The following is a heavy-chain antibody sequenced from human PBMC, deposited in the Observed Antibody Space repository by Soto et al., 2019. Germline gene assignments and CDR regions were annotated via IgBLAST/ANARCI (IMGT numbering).Heavy chain of an antibody. J-gene: IGHJ6*02. D-gene: IGHD5-18*01. CDR1: GYTFTSYG. CDR2: ISAYNGNT. CDR3: ARDQIAAMVKNYYYGMDV. Sequence: QVQLVQSGAEVKKPGASVKVSCKASGYTFTSYGISWVRQAPGQGLEWMGWISAYNGNTNYAQKLQGRVTMTTDTSTSTAYMELRSLRSDATAVYYCARDQIAAMVKNYYYGMDVWGQGTTVTVSS. V-gene: IGHV1-18*01.